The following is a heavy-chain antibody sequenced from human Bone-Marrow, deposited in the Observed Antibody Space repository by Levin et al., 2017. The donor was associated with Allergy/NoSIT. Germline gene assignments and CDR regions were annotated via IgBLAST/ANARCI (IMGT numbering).Heavy chain of an antibody. J-gene: IGHJ3*02. D-gene: IGHD2-2*03. CDR2: FNSSGGRT. CDR3: AKELDDDALDI. V-gene: IGHV3-23*01. Sequence: GGSLRLSCAASGFTFRNYAMSWVRQAPGKGLEWVSAFNSSGGRTYYADSVKGRFTISRDNSKNTLSLQMNSLRAEDTAVYYCAKELDDDALDIWGQGTMVTVSS. CDR1: GFTFRNYA.